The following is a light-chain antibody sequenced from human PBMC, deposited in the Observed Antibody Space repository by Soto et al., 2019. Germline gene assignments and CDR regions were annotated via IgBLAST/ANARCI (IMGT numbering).Light chain of an antibody. Sequence: QSAPTQPASVSGSPGQSITISCTGTNSDIGRYNVVSWYQQHPGKAPKLMIYEGTKRPSGVSNRFSGSKSGNTASLTISGLQAEDEADYYCCSYAGSRVIFGGGTKLTVL. CDR1: NSDIGRYNV. CDR2: EGT. V-gene: IGLV2-23*01. CDR3: CSYAGSRVI. J-gene: IGLJ2*01.